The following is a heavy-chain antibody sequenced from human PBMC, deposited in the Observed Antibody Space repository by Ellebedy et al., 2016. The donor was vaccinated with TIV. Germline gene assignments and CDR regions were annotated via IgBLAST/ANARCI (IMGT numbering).Heavy chain of an antibody. CDR1: GYSFTTYW. D-gene: IGHD3-10*01. Sequence: PGGSLRLSCKGSGYSFTTYWIGWVRQMPGKGLEWMGIIYPGDSDTRYSPSFQGQVTISSDKSISTAYLQWTSLKASDTAMYYCASQTGFGEAHYYYYMDVWGKGTTVTVSS. V-gene: IGHV5-51*01. J-gene: IGHJ6*03. CDR3: ASQTGFGEAHYYYYMDV. CDR2: IYPGDSDT.